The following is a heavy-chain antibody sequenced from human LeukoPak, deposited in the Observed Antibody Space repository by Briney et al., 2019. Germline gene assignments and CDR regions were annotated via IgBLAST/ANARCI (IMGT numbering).Heavy chain of an antibody. Sequence: PGGSLRLSCAASGFTFSGSAMHWVRQASGKGLEWVGRIRSKANSYATAYAASVKGRFTISRDDSKNTAYLQMNSLKTEDTAVYYCAKVAGQQLVLDAFDIWGQGTMVTVSS. D-gene: IGHD6-13*01. CDR3: AKVAGQQLVLDAFDI. CDR1: GFTFSGSA. J-gene: IGHJ3*02. CDR2: IRSKANSYAT. V-gene: IGHV3-73*01.